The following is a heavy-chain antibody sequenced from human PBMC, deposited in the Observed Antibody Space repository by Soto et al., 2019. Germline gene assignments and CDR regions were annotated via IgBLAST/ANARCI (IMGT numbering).Heavy chain of an antibody. CDR1: GYTFTSYS. CDR3: AYSSSSGGWFDP. V-gene: IGHV1-3*01. D-gene: IGHD6-6*01. CDR2: INAGNGNT. J-gene: IGHJ5*02. Sequence: GASVKVSCKASGYTFTSYSMHWVRQAPGQRLEWMGWINAGNGNTKYSQKFQGRVTITRDTSASTAYMELSSLRSEDTAVYYCAYSSSSGGWFDPWGQGTLVTVSS.